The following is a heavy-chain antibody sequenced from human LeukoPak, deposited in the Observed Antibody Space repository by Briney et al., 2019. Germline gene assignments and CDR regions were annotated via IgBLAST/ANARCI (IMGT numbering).Heavy chain of an antibody. V-gene: IGHV1-69*13. CDR1: GGTFSSYA. J-gene: IGHJ4*02. D-gene: IGHD3-22*01. CDR2: IIPIVGTA. Sequence: ASLKVSCKASGGTFSSYAISWVRQAPGEGLEWVGGIIPIVGTANYAQNLQGRVTITADESTSTAYMRLSSLRSEDTAVYYCASRGRDRSGYYLSYWGQGTMVTVAS. CDR3: ASRGRDRSGYYLSY.